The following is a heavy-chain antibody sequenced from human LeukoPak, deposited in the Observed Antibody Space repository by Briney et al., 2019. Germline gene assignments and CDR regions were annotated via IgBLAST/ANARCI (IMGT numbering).Heavy chain of an antibody. CDR1: GYIFADYY. D-gene: IGHD6-19*01. CDR3: ARAKQWLPYDY. J-gene: IGHJ4*02. V-gene: IGHV1-2*06. Sequence: ASVKVSCKASGYIFADYYMHWMRQAPGQGLEWMGRINPNSGGINYAQKFQGRVTMTRDTSISTAYMELSRLRSDDTAVYYCARAKQWLPYDYWGQGTLVTVSS. CDR2: INPNSGGI.